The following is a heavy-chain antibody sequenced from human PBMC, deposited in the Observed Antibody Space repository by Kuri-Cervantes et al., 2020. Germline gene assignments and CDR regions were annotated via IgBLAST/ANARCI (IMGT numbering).Heavy chain of an antibody. CDR2: INHGGSI. D-gene: IGHD5-24*01. Sequence: AEIRCPTCAVYGGSFSGYYWSWIRQPPGKGLEWIGEINHGGSINYNPCLKRRVTLSVDTSKNQFSLKLSSVTTADTAVYYCARDGDGPFDYWGQGTLVTVSS. CDR1: GGSFSGYY. V-gene: IGHV4-34*01. J-gene: IGHJ4*02. CDR3: ARDGDGPFDY.